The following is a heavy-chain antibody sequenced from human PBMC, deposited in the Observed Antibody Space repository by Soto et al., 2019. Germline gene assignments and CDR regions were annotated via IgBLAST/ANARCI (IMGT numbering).Heavy chain of an antibody. CDR1: GYTFTSYG. CDR2: ISAYNGNT. V-gene: IGHV1-18*01. CDR3: ARDHPGQWLVLGYFQH. J-gene: IGHJ1*01. Sequence: ASVKVSCKASGYTFTSYGISWVRQAPGQGLEWMGWISAYNGNTNYAQKLQGRVTMTTDTSTSTAYMELRSLRSDDTAVYYCARDHPGQWLVLGYFQHWGQGILVTVSS. D-gene: IGHD6-19*01.